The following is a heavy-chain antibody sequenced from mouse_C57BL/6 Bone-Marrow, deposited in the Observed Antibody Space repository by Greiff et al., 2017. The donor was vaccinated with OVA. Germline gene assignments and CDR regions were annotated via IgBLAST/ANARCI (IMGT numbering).Heavy chain of an antibody. CDR2: IDPSDSYT. J-gene: IGHJ3*01. CDR3: ARRGQLMHPFAY. Sequence: QVQLKQPGAELVKPGASVKLSCKASGYTFTSYWMQWVKQRPGQGLEWIGEIDPSDSYTNYNQKFKGKATLTVDTSSSTAYMQLSSLTSEDAAVYYCARRGQLMHPFAYWGQGTLVTVSA. CDR1: GYTFTSYW. V-gene: IGHV1-50*01. D-gene: IGHD3-2*02.